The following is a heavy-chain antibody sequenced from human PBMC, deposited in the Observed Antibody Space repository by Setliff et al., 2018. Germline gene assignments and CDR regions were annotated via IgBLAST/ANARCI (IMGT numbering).Heavy chain of an antibody. V-gene: IGHV4-30-4*08. D-gene: IGHD1-26*01. CDR1: GDSISSGDYL. CDR2: IYHSGSA. J-gene: IGHJ3*01. CDR3: AREVGTSTSSDAFDV. Sequence: SETLSLTCTVSGDSISSGDYLWSWIRQPPGKGLEWIAYIYHSGSAYYNPSLKGRVTMSVDTSKNQFSLHLTSVTAADTAVYYCAREVGTSTSSDAFDVWGQGMMVTVSS.